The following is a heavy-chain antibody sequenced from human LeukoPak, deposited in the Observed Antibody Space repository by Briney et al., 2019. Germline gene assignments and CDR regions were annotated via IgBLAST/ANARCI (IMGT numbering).Heavy chain of an antibody. J-gene: IGHJ4*02. CDR3: ARVPPYYYDSSGYYYYDY. CDR1: GYTLTGYY. V-gene: IGHV1-2*02. Sequence: ASVKVSCKASGYTLTGYYMHWVRQAPGQGLEWMGCINPNSGGTNYAQKFQGRVTMTRDTAISTAYMELSRLRSDDTAVYYCARVPPYYYDSSGYYYYDYWGQGTLVTVSS. D-gene: IGHD3-22*01. CDR2: INPNSGGT.